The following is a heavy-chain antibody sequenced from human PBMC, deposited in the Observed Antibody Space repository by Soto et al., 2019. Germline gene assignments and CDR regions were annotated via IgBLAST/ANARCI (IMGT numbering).Heavy chain of an antibody. CDR3: ARARPPQSVPQQQLVPFDY. Sequence: QVQLQQWGAGLLKPSATLSLTCAVYGGSFRGYYWSWIRQPPGKGLAWIGEINPSGSTNYNPSLKSRVTISVDTSKNQFSLKLSSVTAADTAVYYCARARPPQSVPQQQLVPFDYWGQGTLVTVSS. J-gene: IGHJ4*02. V-gene: IGHV4-34*01. CDR1: GGSFRGYY. D-gene: IGHD6-13*01. CDR2: INPSGST.